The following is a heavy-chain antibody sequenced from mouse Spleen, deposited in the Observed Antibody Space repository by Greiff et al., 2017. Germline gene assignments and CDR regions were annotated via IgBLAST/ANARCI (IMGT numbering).Heavy chain of an antibody. J-gene: IGHJ1*01. V-gene: IGHV2-5*01. CDR1: GFSLTSYG. CDR2: IWRGGST. D-gene: IGHD1-1*01. Sequence: QVQLKESGPGLVQPSQSLSITCTVSGFSLTSYGVHWVRQSPGKGLEWLGVIWRGGSTEYNAAVMCRLSITKYNSKSQVFFKMNSLQADDTAIYYCAKSYYGSSPYWYFDVWGAGTTVTVSS. CDR3: AKSYYGSSPYWYFDV.